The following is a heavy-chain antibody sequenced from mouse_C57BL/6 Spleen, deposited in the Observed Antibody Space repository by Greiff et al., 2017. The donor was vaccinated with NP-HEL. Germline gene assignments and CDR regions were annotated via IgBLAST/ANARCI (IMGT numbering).Heavy chain of an antibody. V-gene: IGHV1-82*01. CDR2: LSPGAGDT. CDR3: ARFRGGSAMDY. CDR1: GYAFSSSW. J-gene: IGHJ4*01. Sequence: QVQLQQSGPELVKPGASVKISCKASGYAFSSSWMNWVKQRPGKGLEWIGRLSPGAGDTNYNGKFKGKATLTADKSSSTAYMQLSSLTSEDSAVYFCARFRGGSAMDYWGQGTSVTVSS.